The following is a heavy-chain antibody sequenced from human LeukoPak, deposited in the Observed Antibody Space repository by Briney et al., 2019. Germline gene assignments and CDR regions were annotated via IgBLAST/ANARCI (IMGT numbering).Heavy chain of an antibody. Sequence: GGSLRLSCAASGFTFSSYSMNWVRQAPGKGLEWVSSISSSSSYIYYADSVKGRFTISRDNAKNSLYLQMNSLRAEDTAVYYCAREGYDFWSGYFPYYFDYWGQGTLVTVSS. CDR1: GFTFSSYS. V-gene: IGHV3-21*01. D-gene: IGHD3-3*01. CDR2: ISSSSSYI. J-gene: IGHJ4*02. CDR3: AREGYDFWSGYFPYYFDY.